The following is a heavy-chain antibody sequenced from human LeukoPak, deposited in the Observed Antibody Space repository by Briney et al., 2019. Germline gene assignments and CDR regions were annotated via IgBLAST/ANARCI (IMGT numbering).Heavy chain of an antibody. D-gene: IGHD6-19*01. CDR1: GGSISSYY. Sequence: SETLSLTCTVSGGSISSYYWSWIRQPPGKGLEWLGYIYYSGSTNYNPSLKSRVTISVDTSKNQFSLKLSSVTAADTAVYYCARRKISGWYDPDAFDIWGQGTMVTVSS. CDR3: ARRKISGWYDPDAFDI. CDR2: IYYSGST. V-gene: IGHV4-59*01. J-gene: IGHJ3*02.